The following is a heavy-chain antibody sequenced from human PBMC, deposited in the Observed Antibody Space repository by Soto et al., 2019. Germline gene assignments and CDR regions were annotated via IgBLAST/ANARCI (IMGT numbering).Heavy chain of an antibody. J-gene: IGHJ2*01. CDR2: IWSVGSKT. Sequence: QVQLVESGGGVVQPETSQRISCAASGFVFRSYGMNWVRQAPGKGLEWVAAIWSVGSKTYYADSVMGRFTISRDKSQKPMYLQMNSLSAQDTAVHYCARDSKSGYGRNWSFDPWGSGTLVTVSP. CDR1: GFVFRSYG. V-gene: IGHV3-33*01. CDR3: ARDSKSGYGRNWSFDP. D-gene: IGHD5-12*01.